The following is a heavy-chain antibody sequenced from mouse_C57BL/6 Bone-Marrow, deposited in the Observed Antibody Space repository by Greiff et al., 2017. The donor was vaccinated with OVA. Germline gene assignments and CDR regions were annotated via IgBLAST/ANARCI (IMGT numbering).Heavy chain of an antibody. V-gene: IGHV1-69*01. CDR2: IDPSDSYT. Sequence: QLQQPGAELVMPGASVKLSCKASGYTFTSYWMHWVKQRPGQGLEWIGEIDPSDSYTNYNQKFKGKSTLTVDKSSSTAYMQLSSLTSEDSAVYYCARSALYYYGSSFAYWGQGTLVTVSA. CDR3: ARSALYYYGSSFAY. J-gene: IGHJ3*01. CDR1: GYTFTSYW. D-gene: IGHD1-1*01.